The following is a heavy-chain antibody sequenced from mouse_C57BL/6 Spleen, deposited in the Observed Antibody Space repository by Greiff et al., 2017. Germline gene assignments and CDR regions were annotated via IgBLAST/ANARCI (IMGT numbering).Heavy chain of an antibody. CDR2: IRNKANGYTT. J-gene: IGHJ1*03. CDR1: GFTFTDYY. V-gene: IGHV7-3*01. Sequence: EVQGVESGGGLVQPGGSLSLSCAASGFTFTDYYMSWVRQPPGKALEWLGFIRNKANGYTTEYSASVKGRFTISRDNSQSILYLQMNALRAEDSATYYCARSAWGYDESYWYFDVWGTGTTVTVSS. CDR3: ARSAWGYDESYWYFDV. D-gene: IGHD2-2*01.